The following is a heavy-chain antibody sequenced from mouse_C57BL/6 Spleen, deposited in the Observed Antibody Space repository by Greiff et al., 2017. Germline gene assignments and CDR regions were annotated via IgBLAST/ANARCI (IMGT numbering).Heavy chain of an antibody. CDR1: GYAFSSYW. CDR2: IYPGDGDT. V-gene: IGHV1-80*01. CDR3: ARRELGRNYSDY. Sequence: VKLVESGAELVKPGASVKISCKASGYAFSSYWMNWVKQRPGKGLEWIGQIYPGDGDTNYNGKFKGKATLTADKSSSTAYMQLSSLTSEDSAVYFCARRELGRNYSDYWGQGTTLTVSS. J-gene: IGHJ2*01. D-gene: IGHD4-1*01.